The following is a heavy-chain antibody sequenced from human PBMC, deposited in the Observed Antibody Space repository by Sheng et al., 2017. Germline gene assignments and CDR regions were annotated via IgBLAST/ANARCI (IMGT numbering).Heavy chain of an antibody. CDR2: IIPILGIA. Sequence: QVQLVQSGAEVKKPGSSVKVSCKASGGTFSSYTISWVRQAPGQGLEWMGRIIPILGIANYAQKFQGRVTITADKSTSTAYMELSSLRSEDTAVYYCARDRDSSGWYYFDYWGQGTPGHRLL. CDR3: ARDRDSSGWYYFDY. V-gene: IGHV1-69*08. CDR1: GGTFSSYT. D-gene: IGHD6-19*01. J-gene: IGHJ4*02.